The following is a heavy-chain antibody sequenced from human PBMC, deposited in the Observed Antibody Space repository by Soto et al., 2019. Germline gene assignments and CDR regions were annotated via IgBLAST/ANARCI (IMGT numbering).Heavy chain of an antibody. J-gene: IGHJ4*02. CDR2: VFPGDSDT. Sequence: PGESLKISCKGSGYNFGNYWIGWVRQMPGRGLEWMAIVFPGDSDTRYSPSFRGQVTISADESISTAYLHWSSLKASDTAIYYCARHLHCSGDSCYLDHWGQGTLVTVS. D-gene: IGHD2-15*01. CDR3: ARHLHCSGDSCYLDH. V-gene: IGHV5-51*01. CDR1: GYNFGNYW.